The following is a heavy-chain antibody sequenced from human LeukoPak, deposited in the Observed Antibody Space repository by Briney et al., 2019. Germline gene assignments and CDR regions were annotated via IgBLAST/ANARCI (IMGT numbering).Heavy chain of an antibody. V-gene: IGHV1-2*06. CDR2: INPNSGGT. CDR3: ARDPNKSTYYYDSSGYHSDDY. CDR1: GYTFTSYY. J-gene: IGHJ4*02. D-gene: IGHD3-22*01. Sequence: ASVKVSCKASGYTFTSYYMHWVRQAPGQGLEWMGRINPNSGGTNYAQKFQGRVTMTRDTSISTAYMELSRLRSDDTAVYYCARDPNKSTYYYDSSGYHSDDYWGQGTLVTVSS.